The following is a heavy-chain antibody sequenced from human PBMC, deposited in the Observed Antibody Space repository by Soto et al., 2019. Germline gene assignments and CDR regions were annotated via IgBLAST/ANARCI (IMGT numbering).Heavy chain of an antibody. CDR3: TRDPPDSISPGFDY. V-gene: IGHV3-66*01. J-gene: IGHJ4*02. Sequence: EVQLVESGGGLVQPGGSLRLSCAASGFTVSTTYMSWVRQAPGKGLEWVSVIYADGRTFYADSVKGRFTISRDKSXNTLYLQMNSLRAEDTAVYSCTRDPPDSISPGFDYWGQGTLVTVSS. D-gene: IGHD6-6*01. CDR2: IYADGRT. CDR1: GFTVSTTY.